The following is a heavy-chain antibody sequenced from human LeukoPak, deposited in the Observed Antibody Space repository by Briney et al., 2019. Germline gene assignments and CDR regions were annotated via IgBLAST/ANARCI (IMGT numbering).Heavy chain of an antibody. CDR3: ARGGRIVVVPAATHWFDP. CDR2: INHSGST. J-gene: IGHJ5*02. D-gene: IGHD2-2*01. V-gene: IGHV4-34*01. CDR1: GGSFGGYD. Sequence: SETLSLTCAVYGGSFGGYDWSWIRQPPGKGLEWIGEINHSGSTNYNPSLKSRVTISVDTSKDQFSLKLSSVTAADTAVYYCARGGRIVVVPAATHWFDPWGQGTLVTVSS.